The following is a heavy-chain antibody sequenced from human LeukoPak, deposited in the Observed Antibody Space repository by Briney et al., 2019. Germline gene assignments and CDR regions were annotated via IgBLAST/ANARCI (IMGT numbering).Heavy chain of an antibody. D-gene: IGHD6-6*01. CDR3: ARINVEYSTAFDI. V-gene: IGHV1-69*13. CDR1: GGTFSSYA. CDR2: IIPIFGTA. J-gene: IGHJ3*02. Sequence: GASVKVSCKASGGTFSSYAISWVRQAPGQGLEWMGGIIPIFGTANYAQKFQGRVTITADESTSTAYMELSSLRSEDTAVYYCARINVEYSTAFDIWGQGTMVTVSS.